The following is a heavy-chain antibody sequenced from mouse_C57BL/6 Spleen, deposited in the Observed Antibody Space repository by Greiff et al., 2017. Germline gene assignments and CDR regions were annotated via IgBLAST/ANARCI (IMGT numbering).Heavy chain of an antibody. CDR1: GYTFTDYY. V-gene: IGHV1-19*01. CDR3: ARGGYYGSSYGYYFDY. D-gene: IGHD1-1*01. CDR2: INPYNGGT. Sequence: LMEPGASVKMSCKASGYTFTDYYMNWVKQSHGKSLEWIGVINPYNGGTSYNQKFKGKATLTVDKSSSTAYMELNSLTSEDSAVYYCARGGYYGSSYGYYFDYWGQGTTLTVSS. J-gene: IGHJ2*01.